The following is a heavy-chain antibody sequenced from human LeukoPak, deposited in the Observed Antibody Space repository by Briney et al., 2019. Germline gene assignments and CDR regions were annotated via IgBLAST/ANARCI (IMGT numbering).Heavy chain of an antibody. Sequence: GESLKISCEGSGYSFTSYWIGWVRQMPGKGLEWVAIIYPGDSDTIYSPFFQGQVTISADNSISTAYLQWSSLKASDTAMYYCARSSDSSGFYDYFDYWGKGTLVTVSS. J-gene: IGHJ4*02. V-gene: IGHV5-51*01. CDR1: GYSFTSYW. CDR2: IYPGDSDT. CDR3: ARSSDSSGFYDYFDY. D-gene: IGHD3-22*01.